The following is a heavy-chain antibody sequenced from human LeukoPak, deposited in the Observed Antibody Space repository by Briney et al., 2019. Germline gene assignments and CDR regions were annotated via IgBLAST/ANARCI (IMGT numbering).Heavy chain of an antibody. V-gene: IGHV3-7*01. CDR3: ASGGSSGYYARWFDP. CDR2: IKQDGSEK. D-gene: IGHD3-22*01. CDR1: GFTFSSYW. Sequence: GGSLRLSCAASGFTFSSYWMSWVRQAPGKGREWVANIKQDGSEKYYVDSVKGRFTIPRDNAKNSLYLQMNSLRAEDTAVYYCASGGSSGYYARWFDPWGQGTLVTVSS. J-gene: IGHJ5*02.